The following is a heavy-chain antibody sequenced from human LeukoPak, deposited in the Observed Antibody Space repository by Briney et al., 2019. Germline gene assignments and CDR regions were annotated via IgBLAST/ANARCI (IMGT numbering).Heavy chain of an antibody. V-gene: IGHV3-15*01. D-gene: IGHD1-26*01. J-gene: IGHJ4*02. CDR3: TWVGARYYFDY. Sequence: KPGGSLRLSCAASGFAFNHAWMSWVRQAPGKGLEWLGRIKSKTNGRTTDYAAPVKGRFTISRNDSKNTLYLQIDSLKTEDTAVYYCTWVGARYYFDYWGQGTLVTVSS. CDR2: IKSKTNGRTT. CDR1: GFAFNHAW.